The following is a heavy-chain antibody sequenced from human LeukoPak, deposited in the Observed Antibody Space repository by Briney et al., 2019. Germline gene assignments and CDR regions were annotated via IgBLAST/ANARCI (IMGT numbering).Heavy chain of an antibody. Sequence: PGGSLRLSCAASGFTFSSYAMSWVRQPPGKGLEWIGEINHSGSTNYNPSLKSRVTISVDTSKNQFSLKLSSVTAADTAVYYCARGLGSGWYFDYWGQGTLVTVSS. J-gene: IGHJ4*02. CDR3: ARGLGSGWYFDY. CDR1: GFTFSSYA. D-gene: IGHD6-19*01. CDR2: INHSGST. V-gene: IGHV4-34*01.